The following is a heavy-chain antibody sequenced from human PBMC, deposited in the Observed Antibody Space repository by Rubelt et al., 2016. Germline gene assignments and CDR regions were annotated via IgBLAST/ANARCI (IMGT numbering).Heavy chain of an antibody. CDR2: ISGGGGTT. CDR3: AAGYYGSGTQNAFDI. D-gene: IGHD3-10*01. CDR1: YA. V-gene: IGHV3-23*01. Sequence: YAMSWVRQAPGKGLECVSGISGGGGTTYYADSVKGRFTISRDNSKNTLYLQMNSLRAEDTAVYYCAAGYYGSGTQNAFDIWGQGTMVTVSS. J-gene: IGHJ3*02.